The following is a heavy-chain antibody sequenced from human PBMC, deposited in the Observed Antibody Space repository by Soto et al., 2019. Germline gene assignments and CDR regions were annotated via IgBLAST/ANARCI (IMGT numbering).Heavy chain of an antibody. Sequence: QLQLQESGPGLVKPSETLSLTCTVSGGSISSSSYYWGWIRQPPGKGLEWIGSIYYSGSTYYNPSLKSRVTQSVDTSKTQFSLRLSSVAAANTAVYYCARWGDMTTVTGGDYWGQGTLVTVSS. CDR1: GGSISSSSYY. J-gene: IGHJ4*02. V-gene: IGHV4-39*01. CDR3: ARWGDMTTVTGGDY. CDR2: IYYSGST. D-gene: IGHD4-17*01.